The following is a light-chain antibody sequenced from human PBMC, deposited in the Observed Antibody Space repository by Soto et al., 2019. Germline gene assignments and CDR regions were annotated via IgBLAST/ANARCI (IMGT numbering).Light chain of an antibody. CDR2: GVY. V-gene: IGKV3D-15*01. J-gene: IGKJ5*01. Sequence: IVLTQSPGTLSLSPGERATLSCRASQTGNNNYLAWYQHKSGQAPRLLIYGVYTRASGIPDRFSGSGSGTEFTLTISSLQSEDFAVYYCQQYNNWITFGQGTRLEI. CDR1: QTGNNN. CDR3: QQYNNWIT.